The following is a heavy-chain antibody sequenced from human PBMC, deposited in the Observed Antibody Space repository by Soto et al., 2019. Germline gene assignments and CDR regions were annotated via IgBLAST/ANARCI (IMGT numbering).Heavy chain of an antibody. CDR1: GYSFTIYW. Sequence: GESLKISCNGSGYSFTIYWSGWVRQMPGKGLEWMGIIYPGDSDTRYSPSFQGQVTISADKSISTAYLQWSSLKASDTAMYYCARREQQHEYNWFDPWGQGTLVTVSS. D-gene: IGHD6-13*01. J-gene: IGHJ5*02. CDR2: IYPGDSDT. V-gene: IGHV5-51*01. CDR3: ARREQQHEYNWFDP.